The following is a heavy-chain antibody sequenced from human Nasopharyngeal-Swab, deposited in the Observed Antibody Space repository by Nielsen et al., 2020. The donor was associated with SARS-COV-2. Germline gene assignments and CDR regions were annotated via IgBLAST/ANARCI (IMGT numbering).Heavy chain of an antibody. CDR2: IKKDGGEK. CDR1: GFTFSTFW. D-gene: IGHD3-10*01. CDR3: ARENYGSGSYSPSYYYYYGMDV. J-gene: IGHJ6*02. Sequence: GESLKISCAASGFTFSTFWMSWVRQAPGKGLEWVANIKKDGGEKNYVDSVKGRFTTSRDNAKNSLYLQMNSLRAEDTAVYYCARENYGSGSYSPSYYYYYGMDVWGQGTTVTVSS. V-gene: IGHV3-7*03.